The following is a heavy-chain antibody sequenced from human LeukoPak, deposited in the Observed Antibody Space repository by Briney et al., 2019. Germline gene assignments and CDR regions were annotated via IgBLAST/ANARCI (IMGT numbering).Heavy chain of an antibody. J-gene: IGHJ4*02. CDR1: GGSFSGYY. V-gene: IGHV4-34*01. CDR2: INHSGST. Sequence: SETLSLTCAVYGGSFSGYYWSWIRQPPGKGLEWIGEINHSGSTNYNPSLKSRVTISVDPSKNQCSLKLSSVTAADTAVYYCARGRVLRYCSGGSCYWNDYWGQGTLVTVSS. D-gene: IGHD2-15*01. CDR3: ARGRVLRYCSGGSCYWNDY.